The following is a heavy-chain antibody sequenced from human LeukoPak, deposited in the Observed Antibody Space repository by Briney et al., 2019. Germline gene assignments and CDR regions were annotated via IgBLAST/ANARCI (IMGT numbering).Heavy chain of an antibody. Sequence: GGSLRLSCAGSGFTFSNYEMNWVRQAPGKGLECVSYISSSGITIYYADSVKVRFTFSRDNAKNSLYLQMNRLRAEDTAVYYCARGYGGGAFDIWGQGTMVTVSS. J-gene: IGHJ3*02. CDR2: ISSSGITI. CDR1: GFTFSNYE. CDR3: ARGYGGGAFDI. V-gene: IGHV3-48*03. D-gene: IGHD4-23*01.